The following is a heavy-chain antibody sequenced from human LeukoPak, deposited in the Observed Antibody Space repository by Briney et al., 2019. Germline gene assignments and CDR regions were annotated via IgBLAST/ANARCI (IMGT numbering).Heavy chain of an antibody. J-gene: IGHJ4*02. V-gene: IGHV1-69*13. CDR3: ARGPFHDYADYVWGGAGPYYFDY. CDR1: GGTFISYA. D-gene: IGHD3-16*01. CDR2: IIPLYGTA. Sequence: ASVKVSCKASGGTFISYAFSWVRQAPGQGLEWMGGIIPLYGTANYAQRFQGRGTITSDESTRTAYMEVSSRRSEGRAVYYCARGPFHDYADYVWGGAGPYYFDYWGQGTLVTVSS.